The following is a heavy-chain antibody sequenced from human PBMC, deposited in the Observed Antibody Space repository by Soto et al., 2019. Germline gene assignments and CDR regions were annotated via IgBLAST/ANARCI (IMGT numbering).Heavy chain of an antibody. V-gene: IGHV4-4*07. CDR1: GASVNTYS. J-gene: IGHJ4*02. Sequence: QVQLQESGPGLVKPSETLSLTCTVSGASVNTYSWSWIRQPAGKGLEWIGRIYTSASTNYSPSLKGRLTLSVDTSKNQVSLKLTSVTAADTAIYYCARESDSGSYYFDYWGRRTLVTVSS. CDR3: ARESDSGSYYFDY. D-gene: IGHD3-10*01. CDR2: IYTSAST.